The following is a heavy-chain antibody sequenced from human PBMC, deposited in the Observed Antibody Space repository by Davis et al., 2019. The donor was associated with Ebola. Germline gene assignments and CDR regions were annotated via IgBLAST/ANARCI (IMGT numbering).Heavy chain of an antibody. J-gene: IGHJ5*02. CDR2: IYYSGST. CDR3: ARVVGYGGFDP. Sequence: SETLSLTCTVSGDSISSYYWSWIRQHPGKGLEWIGYIYYSGSTYYNPSLKSRVTISVDTSKNQFSLKLSSVTAADTAVYYCARVVGYGGFDPWGQGTLVTVSS. V-gene: IGHV4-59*12. CDR1: GDSISSYY. D-gene: IGHD1-1*01.